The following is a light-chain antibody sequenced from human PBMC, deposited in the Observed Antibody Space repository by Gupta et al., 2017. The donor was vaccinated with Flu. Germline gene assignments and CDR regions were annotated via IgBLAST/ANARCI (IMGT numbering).Light chain of an antibody. Sequence: PSSLSASVGDRVTITCRASQSISSYLNWYQQKPGKAPNLLIYAASSLQSGVPSRFSGSGSGTDFTLTISSLQPEDFATYYCQQSYSVPATFGQGTKVEIK. CDR1: QSISSY. V-gene: IGKV1-39*01. J-gene: IGKJ1*01. CDR2: AAS. CDR3: QQSYSVPAT.